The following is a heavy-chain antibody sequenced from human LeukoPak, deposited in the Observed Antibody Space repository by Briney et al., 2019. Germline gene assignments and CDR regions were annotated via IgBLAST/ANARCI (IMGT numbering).Heavy chain of an antibody. J-gene: IGHJ4*02. D-gene: IGHD3/OR15-3a*01. Sequence: GGSLRLSCAASGFGFSSYWMTWVRQAPGKGLEWVANIKQDGSEKYYVDSVKGRFAISRDNCKKSLYLQMNSLRDEDTAVYYCARDAKYDFWSGYFPATWGQGTPVTVSS. CDR2: IKQDGSEK. CDR3: ARDAKYDFWSGYFPAT. V-gene: IGHV3-7*01. CDR1: GFGFSSYW.